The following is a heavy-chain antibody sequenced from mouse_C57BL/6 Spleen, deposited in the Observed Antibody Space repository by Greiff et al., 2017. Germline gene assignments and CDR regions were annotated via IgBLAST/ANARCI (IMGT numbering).Heavy chain of an antibody. CDR1: GFTFSSYA. Sequence: EVKLQESGGGLVKPGGSLKLSCAASGFTFSSYAMSWVRQTPEKRLEWVATISDGGSYTYYPDNVKGRFTISRDNAKNNLYLQMSHLKSEDTAMYYCARDRTGSSLWYFDVWGTGTTVTVSS. V-gene: IGHV5-4*01. CDR2: ISDGGSYT. CDR3: ARDRTGSSLWYFDV. D-gene: IGHD1-1*01. J-gene: IGHJ1*03.